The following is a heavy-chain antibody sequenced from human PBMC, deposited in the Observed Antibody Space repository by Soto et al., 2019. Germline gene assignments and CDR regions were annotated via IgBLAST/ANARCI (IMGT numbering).Heavy chain of an antibody. Sequence: EVQLVESGGGLVKPGGSLRLSCAASGFTFSNAWRSRVRHAPGKGLEWVGRIKSKTDGGTTDYAAPVKGRFTISRDDSKNTLYLQMNSLKTEDTAVYYWTAYGDYAPPYNYYGMDVWGQGTTVTVSS. V-gene: IGHV3-15*01. D-gene: IGHD4-17*01. J-gene: IGHJ6*02. CDR3: TAYGDYAPPYNYYGMDV. CDR1: GFTFSNAW. CDR2: IKSKTDGGTT.